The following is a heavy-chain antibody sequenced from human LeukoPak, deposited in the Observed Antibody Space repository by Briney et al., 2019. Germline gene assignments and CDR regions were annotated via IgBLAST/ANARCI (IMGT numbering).Heavy chain of an antibody. CDR3: AKERGGEFDY. J-gene: IGHJ4*02. D-gene: IGHD2-21*01. CDR1: GFTFSSYG. V-gene: IGHV3-23*01. CDR2: ISDSGGST. Sequence: GGSLRLSCAASGFTFSSYGMSWVRQAPGKGLEWVSGISDSGGSTYYADSVKGRFTISRDNFKNTLYLQMNSLRGEDTAVYYCAKERGGEFDYWGQGTLVTVSS.